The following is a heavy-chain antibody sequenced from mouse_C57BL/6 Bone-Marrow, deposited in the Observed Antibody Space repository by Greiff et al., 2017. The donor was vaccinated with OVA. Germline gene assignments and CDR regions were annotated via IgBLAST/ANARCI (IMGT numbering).Heavy chain of an antibody. CDR2: IWSGGST. J-gene: IGHJ1*03. CDR1: GFSLTSYG. CDR3: ARKSYYVWYFDV. D-gene: IGHD1-1*01. Sequence: QVQLKQSGPGLVQPSQSLSITCTVSGFSLTSYGVHWVRQSPGKGLEWLGVIWSGGSTDYNAAFISRLSISKDNSKSQVFFKMNSLQADDTAIYYCARKSYYVWYFDVWGTGTTVTVSS. V-gene: IGHV2-2*01.